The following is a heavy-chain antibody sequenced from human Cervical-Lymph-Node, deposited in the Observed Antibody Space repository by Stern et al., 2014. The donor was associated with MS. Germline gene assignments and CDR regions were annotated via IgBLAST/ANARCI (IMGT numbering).Heavy chain of an antibody. CDR1: GFTFSSSG. V-gene: IGHV3-33*01. J-gene: IGHJ1*01. CDR3: AREGGNTAEYFQH. D-gene: IGHD4-23*01. CDR2: IGYDGSNR. Sequence: QVQLVESGGGVVQPGRSLRLSCAASGFTFSSSGMHWVRQAPGKGLEWLAIIGYDGSNRYYADSVKGRFTISRDNSKNTLYLQMNSLRAEDTAVYYCAREGGNTAEYFQHWGQGTLVTVSS.